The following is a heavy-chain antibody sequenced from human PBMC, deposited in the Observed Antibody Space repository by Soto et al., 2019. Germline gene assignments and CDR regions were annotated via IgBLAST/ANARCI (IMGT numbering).Heavy chain of an antibody. J-gene: IGHJ5*02. Sequence: QVQLVQSGGEVKRPGASVKVSCKTSGYTFSNYGITWVRQAPGQPLEWLGWISLYSDGTNYAQKFKGRVSMTTDTSTPTAYMELRSLRSDDTAVYYCARVVPGAEAWFAPWGQGTLVTVSS. V-gene: IGHV1-18*01. D-gene: IGHD2-2*01. CDR3: ARVVPGAEAWFAP. CDR2: ISLYSDGT. CDR1: GYTFSNYG.